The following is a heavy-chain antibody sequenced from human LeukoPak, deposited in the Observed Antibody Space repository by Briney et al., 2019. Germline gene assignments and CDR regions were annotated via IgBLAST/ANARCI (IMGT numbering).Heavy chain of an antibody. J-gene: IGHJ4*02. CDR3: AKDGLWSGYYFDY. D-gene: IGHD3-10*02. CDR2: ISGSGGST. CDR1: GFTFSSYA. V-gene: IGHV3-23*01. Sequence: PGGSLRLSCAASGFTFSSYAMGWVRQAPGKGLEWVSAISGSGGSTYYAGSVKGRFTISRDNSKNTLYLQMNSLRAEDTAVYYCAKDGLWSGYYFDYWGQGTLVTVSS.